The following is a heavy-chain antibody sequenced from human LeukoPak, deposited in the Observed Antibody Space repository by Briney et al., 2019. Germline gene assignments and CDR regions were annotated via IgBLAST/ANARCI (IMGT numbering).Heavy chain of an antibody. Sequence: GESLKISCKGSGYSFTSYWIGWVRQMPGKGLEWMGIIYPGDSDTRYSPSFQGQVTISADKSISTAHLQWSSLKASDTAMYYCARLAVAGKGYYYYGMDVWGQGTTVTVSS. J-gene: IGHJ6*02. CDR2: IYPGDSDT. CDR1: GYSFTSYW. V-gene: IGHV5-51*01. CDR3: ARLAVAGKGYYYYGMDV. D-gene: IGHD6-19*01.